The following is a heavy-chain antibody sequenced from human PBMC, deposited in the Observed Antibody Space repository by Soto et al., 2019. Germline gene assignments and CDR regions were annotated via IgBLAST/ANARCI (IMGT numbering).Heavy chain of an antibody. CDR3: ARQATARYADYYLDY. V-gene: IGHV4-39*01. CDR1: GDSISSSSYY. CDR2: TYYSGVT. D-gene: IGHD4-17*01. J-gene: IGHJ4*02. Sequence: SETLSLTCTVSGDSISSSSYYWGWVRQPPGKGLEWIGSTYYSGVTYYNPSLKSRVSISVATSKKQFSLVLSSVTAADTALYFCARQATARYADYYLDYWGQGTLVTVSS.